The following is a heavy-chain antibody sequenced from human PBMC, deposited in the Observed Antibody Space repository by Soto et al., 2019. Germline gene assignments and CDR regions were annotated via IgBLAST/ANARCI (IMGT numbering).Heavy chain of an antibody. V-gene: IGHV1-46*01. D-gene: IGHD3-3*01. CDR2: INPSGGST. CDR3: ARDFALRFLEWSLSSYAYYYYYYGMDV. J-gene: IGHJ6*02. CDR1: GYTFISYY. Sequence: ASVKVSCKASGYTFISYYMHWVRQAPGQGLEWMGIINPSGGSTSYAQKFQGRVTMTRDTSTSTVYMELSSLRSEDTAVYYCARDFALRFLEWSLSSYAYYYYYYGMDVWGQGTTVTVSS.